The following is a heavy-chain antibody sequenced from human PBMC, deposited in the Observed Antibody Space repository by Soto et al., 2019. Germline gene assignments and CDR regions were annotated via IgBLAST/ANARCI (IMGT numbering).Heavy chain of an antibody. Sequence: QVQLVQSGAEVKKPGSSVKVSCKASGGTFSSYAISWVRQAPGQGLEWMGGIIPIFGTANYAQKFQGRVTITADKSTSTAYMELSSLRSEDTAVYYCARVNPALYDSSGSNMGGGDYWGQGTLVTVSS. CDR3: ARVNPALYDSSGSNMGGGDY. CDR2: IIPIFGTA. V-gene: IGHV1-69*06. J-gene: IGHJ4*02. CDR1: GGTFSSYA. D-gene: IGHD3-22*01.